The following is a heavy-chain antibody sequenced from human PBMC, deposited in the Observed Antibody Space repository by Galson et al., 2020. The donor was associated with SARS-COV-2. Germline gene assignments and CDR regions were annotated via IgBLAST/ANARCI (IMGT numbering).Heavy chain of an antibody. CDR1: GFSLTTSGMG. V-gene: IGHV2-70*01. CDR3: ARMADGYGGYDYGSSPFDY. J-gene: IGHJ4*02. Sequence: SGPTLVKPTQTLTLTCTFSGFSLTTSGMGVPWIRQPPGKALEWHALIDWDNDKYYSTSLKTRLTTSGDTSKNQVFLTMTNMDPADTATYYCARMADGYGGYDYGSSPFDYWGQGTLVTVSS. CDR2: IDWDNDK. D-gene: IGHD5-12*01.